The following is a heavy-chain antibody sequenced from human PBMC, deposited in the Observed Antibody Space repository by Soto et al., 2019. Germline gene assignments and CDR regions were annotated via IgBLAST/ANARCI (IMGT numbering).Heavy chain of an antibody. Sequence: NPSETLSLTCAVSSGSISSSNWWSWVRQPPGKGLEWIGEIYHSGSTNYNPSLKSRVTISVDKSKNQFSLKLSSVTAADTAVYYCARGGYFDWSFDYWGQGTLVTVSS. D-gene: IGHD3-9*01. J-gene: IGHJ4*02. CDR3: ARGGYFDWSFDY. CDR2: IYHSGST. V-gene: IGHV4-4*02. CDR1: SGSISSSNW.